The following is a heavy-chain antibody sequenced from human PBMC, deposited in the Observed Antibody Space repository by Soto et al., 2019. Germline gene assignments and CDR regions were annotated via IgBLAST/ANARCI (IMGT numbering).Heavy chain of an antibody. V-gene: IGHV3-23*01. Sequence: EVQLLASGGGLVQPGGSLRLSCAASGFTFSSYAMSWVRQAPGKGLEWVSAISGSGGSTYYADSVKGRFTISRDNSKNTLYLQMNSLRAEDTAVYYCAKDQNTLRYFDWLLRDWGQGTLVTVSS. CDR2: ISGSGGST. CDR3: AKDQNTLRYFDWLLRD. CDR1: GFTFSSYA. D-gene: IGHD3-9*01. J-gene: IGHJ4*02.